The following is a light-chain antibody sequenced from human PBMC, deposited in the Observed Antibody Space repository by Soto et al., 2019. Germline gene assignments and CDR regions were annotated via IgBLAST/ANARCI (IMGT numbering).Light chain of an antibody. CDR1: QSVRSH. CDR2: GES. J-gene: IGKJ1*01. V-gene: IGKV3-15*01. CDR3: QQYGSSSWT. Sequence: EIVMTQSPATLSVSPGERATLSCGASQSVRSHLAWYQQKPGQAPRLLIFGESTRATGIPDRFTGSGSGTEFTLTISSLQSEDFAIYYCQQYGSSSWTFGQGTKVDIK.